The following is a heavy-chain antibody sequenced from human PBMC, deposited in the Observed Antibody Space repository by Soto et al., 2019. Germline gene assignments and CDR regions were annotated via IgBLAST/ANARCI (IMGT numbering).Heavy chain of an antibody. J-gene: IGHJ4*02. Sequence: GGSLRLSCAASGFTFTRYSMIWVRQAPGKGLEWVSSISSTTNYIYYGDSMKGRFTISRDNAKNSLYLEMNSLRAEDTAVYYCARESEDLTSNFDYWGQGTLVTVSS. CDR2: ISSTTNYI. CDR3: ARESEDLTSNFDY. CDR1: GFTFTRYS. V-gene: IGHV3-21*06.